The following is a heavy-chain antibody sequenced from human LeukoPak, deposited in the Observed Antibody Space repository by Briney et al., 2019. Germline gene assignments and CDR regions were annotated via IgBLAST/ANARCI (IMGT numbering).Heavy chain of an antibody. Sequence: GESLRLSCAASGFTFSTYWMHWVRQTPGEGLVWVSRINEHGSITDYADSVRDRFTISRDNAKNTLYLHMNSLRAEDTAMYYRARDVAGAGSHWGHGTLVTVSS. CDR3: ARDVAGAGSH. J-gene: IGHJ4*01. V-gene: IGHV3-74*01. CDR2: INEHGSIT. CDR1: GFTFSTYW. D-gene: IGHD6-19*01.